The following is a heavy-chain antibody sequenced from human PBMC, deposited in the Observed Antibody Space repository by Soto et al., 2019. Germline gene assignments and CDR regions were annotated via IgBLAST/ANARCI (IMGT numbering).Heavy chain of an antibody. D-gene: IGHD3-10*01. J-gene: IGHJ4*02. CDR2: IFHDGTA. Sequence: QVKLHESGPGLATPSGTLSLTCAVSGVSLTSGNWWTWVRQSPQRGLEYIGEIFHDGTANYYPSFERRVAMSVDTSRNQFSLKLTSVTAADTAVYFCARLVYDTRLNYMYFDFWGPGTLVTVSS. CDR3: ARLVYDTRLNYMYFDF. CDR1: GVSLTSGNW. V-gene: IGHV4-4*02.